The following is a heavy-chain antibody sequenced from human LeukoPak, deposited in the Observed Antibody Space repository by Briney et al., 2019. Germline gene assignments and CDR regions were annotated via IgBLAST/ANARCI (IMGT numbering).Heavy chain of an antibody. V-gene: IGHV3-66*01. J-gene: IGHJ4*02. CDR1: GFTVSSTY. Sequence: PGGSLRLSCAASGFTVSSTYMTWVRQAPGKGLEWVSVIYLDGRTDYADSVKGRFTISRDNAKNSLYLQMSSLRAEDTAVYYCARMLSDSSSTEDYWGQGTLVTVSS. CDR2: IYLDGRT. D-gene: IGHD3-16*02. CDR3: ARMLSDSSSTEDY.